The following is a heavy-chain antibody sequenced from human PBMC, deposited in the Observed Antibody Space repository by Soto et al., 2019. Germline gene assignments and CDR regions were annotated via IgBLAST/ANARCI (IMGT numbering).Heavy chain of an antibody. CDR3: ARNSGYYTANWFDP. Sequence: ASVKVSCKASGYTFTSYDINWVRQATGQGLERMGWMNPNSGNTGYAQKFQGRVTMTRNTSISTAYMELSSLRSEDTAVYYCARNSGYYTANWFDPWGQGTMVTVSS. V-gene: IGHV1-8*01. D-gene: IGHD3-3*01. J-gene: IGHJ5*02. CDR1: GYTFTSYD. CDR2: MNPNSGNT.